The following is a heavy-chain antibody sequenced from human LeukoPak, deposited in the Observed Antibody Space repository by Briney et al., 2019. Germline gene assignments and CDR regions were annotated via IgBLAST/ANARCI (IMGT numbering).Heavy chain of an antibody. CDR1: GFTFSSYS. V-gene: IGHV3-15*01. D-gene: IGHD1/OR15-1a*01. CDR2: LKSKGSGGTT. Sequence: GGSLRLSCAASGFTFSSYSMNWVRQAPGKGLEWVGRLKSKGSGGTTDYSAPVKGRFTISRDDSENTLYLQMNSLKIEDTAVYFCSWEQDASFGRRLENWGQGTLVTVAS. J-gene: IGHJ4*02. CDR3: SWEQDASFGRRLEN.